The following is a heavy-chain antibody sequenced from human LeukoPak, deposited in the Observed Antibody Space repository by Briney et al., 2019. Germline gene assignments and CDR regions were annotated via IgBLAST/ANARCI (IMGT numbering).Heavy chain of an antibody. D-gene: IGHD1-1*01. Sequence: TGGSLRLSCAASGFTISDYSMNWVRQAPGKGLEWISYIGISSGNTKYADSVKGRFTISGDNAKNSLYLQMNSLRVEDTAVYYCARDHNYAFDNWGQGTLVTVSS. J-gene: IGHJ4*02. CDR3: ARDHNYAFDN. CDR1: GFTISDYS. V-gene: IGHV3-48*04. CDR2: IGISSGNT.